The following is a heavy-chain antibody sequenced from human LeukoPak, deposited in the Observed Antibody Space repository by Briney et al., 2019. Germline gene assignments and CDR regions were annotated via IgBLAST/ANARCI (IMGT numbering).Heavy chain of an antibody. CDR1: GYTFTGYY. D-gene: IGHD2-8*02. V-gene: IGHV1-69-2*01. CDR3: ATVTGRLWGGGHDAFDI. J-gene: IGHJ3*02. Sequence: ASVKVSCKASGYTFTGYYMHWVQQAPRKGLEWMGLVDPEDGETIYAEKFQGRVTITADTSTDTACMELSSLRSEDTAVYYCATVTGRLWGGGHDAFDIWGQGTMVTVSS. CDR2: VDPEDGET.